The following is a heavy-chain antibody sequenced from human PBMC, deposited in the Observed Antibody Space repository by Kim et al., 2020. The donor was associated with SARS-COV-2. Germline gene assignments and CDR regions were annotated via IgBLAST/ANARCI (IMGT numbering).Heavy chain of an antibody. CDR3: ARDREGDWTFAY. V-gene: IGHV1-46*01. CDR1: GYTFTSNH. J-gene: IGHJ4*02. Sequence: ASVKVSCKASGYTFTSNHMHWVRQAPGQGLEWMGMITPSGGSTNYAQKFQGSVTMTRDTSTSTVYMELSSLRSEDTAEYYCARDREGDWTFAYWGQGTLVTVPS. D-gene: IGHD2-21*02. CDR2: ITPSGGST.